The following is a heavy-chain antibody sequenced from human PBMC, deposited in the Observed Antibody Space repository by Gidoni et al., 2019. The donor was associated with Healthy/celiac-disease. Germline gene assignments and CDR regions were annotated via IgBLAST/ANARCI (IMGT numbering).Heavy chain of an antibody. CDR3: AKIMGTLPDSSGYYLYAFDI. J-gene: IGHJ3*02. CDR1: GFTFSSYA. V-gene: IGHV3-23*01. Sequence: EVQLLESGGGLVQPGGSLRLSCAASGFTFSSYAMSWVRQAPGKGLEWVSAISGSGGSTYYADSVKGRFTISRDNSKNTLYLQMNSLRAEDTAVYYCAKIMGTLPDSSGYYLYAFDIWGQGTMVTVSS. D-gene: IGHD3-22*01. CDR2: ISGSGGST.